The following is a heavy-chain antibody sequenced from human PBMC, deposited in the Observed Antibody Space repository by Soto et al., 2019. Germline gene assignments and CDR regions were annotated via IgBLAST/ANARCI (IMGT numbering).Heavy chain of an antibody. CDR1: GGSVSGGSYF. CDR2: FYYSGST. J-gene: IGHJ4*02. CDR3: TRVGQMCSLDV. D-gene: IGHD2-15*01. V-gene: IGHV4-61*01. Sequence: PSETLSLTCTVSGGSVSGGSYFWSWVRQPPGKGLEWIGYFYYSGSTKYNPSLKSRVTILEDTSKNQFSLKLNSVTAADTAVYYCTRVGQMCSLDVRGQGALVTVSS.